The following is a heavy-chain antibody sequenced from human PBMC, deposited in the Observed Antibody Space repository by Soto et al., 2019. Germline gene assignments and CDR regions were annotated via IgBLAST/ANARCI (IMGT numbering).Heavy chain of an antibody. J-gene: IGHJ4*02. CDR2: IYYSGST. CDR1: GGSINNHY. V-gene: IGHV4-59*08. CDR3: ARRSTTDYFDY. D-gene: IGHD1-1*01. Sequence: QVQLQESGPGLVKPSETLSLTCAVSGGSINNHYWSWIRQPPGKGLEWIGNIYYSGSTNYNPSLKSRVTISVDTSKNQCSLKLSSVTAADTAVYYCARRSTTDYFDYWGQGALVTVSS.